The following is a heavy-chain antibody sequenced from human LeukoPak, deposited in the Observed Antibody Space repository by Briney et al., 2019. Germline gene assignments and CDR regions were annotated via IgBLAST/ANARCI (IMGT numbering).Heavy chain of an antibody. J-gene: IGHJ3*02. CDR1: DDSFSSQY. Sequence: SETLSLTCAVSDDSFSSQYWTWIRQPPGKGLEWIGYISYIGSTNYNPSLKSRVTISIDTSKNQFSLKLSSVTAADTAVYYCARDLVTVTKGFDIWGQGTMVSVS. V-gene: IGHV4-59*11. D-gene: IGHD4-17*01. CDR2: ISYIGST. CDR3: ARDLVTVTKGFDI.